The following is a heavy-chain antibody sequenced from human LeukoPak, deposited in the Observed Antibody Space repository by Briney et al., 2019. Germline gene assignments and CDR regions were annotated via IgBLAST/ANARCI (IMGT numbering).Heavy chain of an antibody. CDR3: ARDGYSGYANPPIDY. CDR2: ISSSSSTI. Sequence: GGSLGLSCAASGFTFGSYSMYWVRQAPGKGLEWVSYISSSSSTIYYADSVKGRFTISRDNAKNSLYLQMNSLRAEDTAVYYCARDGYSGYANPPIDYWGQGTLVTVSS. D-gene: IGHD5-12*01. V-gene: IGHV3-48*04. CDR1: GFTFGSYS. J-gene: IGHJ4*02.